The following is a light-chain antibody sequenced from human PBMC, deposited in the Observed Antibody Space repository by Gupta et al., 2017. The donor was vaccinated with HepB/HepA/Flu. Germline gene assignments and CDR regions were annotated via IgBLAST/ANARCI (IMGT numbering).Light chain of an antibody. V-gene: IGKV3-11*01. CDR3: QQRSNWPPLT. CDR1: QSVSSY. J-gene: IGKJ4*01. Sequence: EFVLTQSPATLSLSPGERATLSCRASQSVSSYLAWYQQKPGQAPRLLIYDASNRATGIPARFSGSGSGTDFTLTISSREPEDFAVYYCQQRSNWPPLTFGGGTKVEIK. CDR2: DAS.